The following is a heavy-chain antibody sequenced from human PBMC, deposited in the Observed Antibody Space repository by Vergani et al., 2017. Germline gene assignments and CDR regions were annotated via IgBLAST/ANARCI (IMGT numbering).Heavy chain of an antibody. CDR2: IYWNDDK. Sequence: QITLKESGPTLVKPTQTLTLTCTFSGFSLSTSGVGVGWIRQPPGKALGGLALIYWNDDKRYSPSLKSMLTITKDTSKNQVVLTMTNMDPVDTATYYCAHRSVVRGTHPSYYCCYMDVWGKGTTVTVSS. J-gene: IGHJ6*03. V-gene: IGHV2-5*01. CDR3: AHRSVVRGTHPSYYCCYMDV. D-gene: IGHD3-10*01. CDR1: GFSLSTSGVG.